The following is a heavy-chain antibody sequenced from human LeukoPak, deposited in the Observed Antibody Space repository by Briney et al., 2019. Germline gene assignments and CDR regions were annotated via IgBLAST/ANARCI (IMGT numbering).Heavy chain of an antibody. CDR1: GGSISSYY. J-gene: IGHJ4*02. D-gene: IGHD1-26*01. Sequence: SETLSLTCTVSGGSISSYYWSWIRQPPGKGLEWIGHTHYSGSTNYNPSLKSRVTISVDTSKNQFSLNLKSVTAADTAVYYRARQAWSGTYYYWGQGTLVTVSS. CDR2: THYSGST. CDR3: ARQAWSGTYYY. V-gene: IGHV4-59*08.